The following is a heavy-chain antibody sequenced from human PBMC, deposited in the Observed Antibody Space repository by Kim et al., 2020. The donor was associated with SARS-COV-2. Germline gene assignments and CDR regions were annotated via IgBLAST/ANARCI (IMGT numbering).Heavy chain of an antibody. CDR2: LYYASNT. J-gene: IGHJ3*01. V-gene: IGHV4-61*08. CDR1: GGSVSSHANY. CDR3: ARVSFDAFDF. Sequence: SETLSLTCTVSGGSVSSHANYWSWIRQPPGKGLEWIGYLYYASNTNYNPSLRGRVTISPDASTNQFSLRLTSATAADTAVYFCARVSFDAFDFWGQGT.